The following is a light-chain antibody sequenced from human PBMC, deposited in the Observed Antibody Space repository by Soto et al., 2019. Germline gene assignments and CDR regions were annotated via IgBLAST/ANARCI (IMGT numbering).Light chain of an antibody. Sequence: DIQMTQSPSSLSASVGDRVTITCRARQSISSYLNWYQQKPGKAPKLLIYAASSWQSGVPSRFSGSGSGTDFTLTISSLQPEDFATYYCQQSYSTPWTFGQGTKVDI. CDR2: AAS. V-gene: IGKV1-39*01. J-gene: IGKJ1*01. CDR3: QQSYSTPWT. CDR1: QSISSY.